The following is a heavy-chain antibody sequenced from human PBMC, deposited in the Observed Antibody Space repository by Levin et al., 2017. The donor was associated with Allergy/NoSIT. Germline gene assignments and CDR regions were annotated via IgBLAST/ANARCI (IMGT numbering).Heavy chain of an antibody. Sequence: SGPTLVKPTQTLTLTCTFSGFSLSTTGVGVGWIRQPPGKALEWLAVIYWDDFKRFSSSLKNRRTITKDTSRNQVVRTMTNMEPGDTAQYYCARSGSTQIFGIWGQGTLVSASS. J-gene: IGHJ4*02. V-gene: IGHV2-5*02. CDR2: IYWDDFK. CDR3: ARSGSTQIFGI. CDR1: GFSLSTTGVG. D-gene: IGHD3-3*01.